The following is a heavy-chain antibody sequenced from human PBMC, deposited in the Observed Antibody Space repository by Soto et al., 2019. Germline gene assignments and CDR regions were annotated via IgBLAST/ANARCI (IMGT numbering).Heavy chain of an antibody. D-gene: IGHD4-4*01. Sequence: SVKVSCKASGGTFSSQAISWVRQAPGQGLEWMGGIIPVFKATNYAQKFQGRVTITADDSTSTAYMDLYSLRSEDTAVYYCARGQSAYSNLGYGMDVWGQGTTVTVS. V-gene: IGHV1-69*13. CDR2: IIPVFKAT. J-gene: IGHJ6*02. CDR1: GGTFSSQA. CDR3: ARGQSAYSNLGYGMDV.